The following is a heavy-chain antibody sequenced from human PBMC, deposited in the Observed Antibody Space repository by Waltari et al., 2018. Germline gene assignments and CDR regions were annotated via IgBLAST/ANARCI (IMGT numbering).Heavy chain of an antibody. D-gene: IGHD1-26*01. Sequence: QVQLQESGPGLVKPSETLSLTCAFPTYSIPSRFYWGWIRLSPGKGLEWIGSINHSGSAYYNPSLKSRVTISVDTSKNHFALKVTSVIAADTAVYYCVRVSGYFDVWGQGILVTVSS. CDR1: TYSIPSRFY. CDR3: VRVSGYFDV. J-gene: IGHJ4*02. V-gene: IGHV4-38-2*01. CDR2: INHSGSA.